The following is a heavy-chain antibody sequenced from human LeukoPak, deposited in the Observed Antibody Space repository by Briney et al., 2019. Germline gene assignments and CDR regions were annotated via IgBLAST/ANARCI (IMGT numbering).Heavy chain of an antibody. CDR1: GFTFSSYA. CDR3: ARRITSSGADACFEY. Sequence: GGSLRLSCAASGFTFSSYAMNWVRQAPGKGLEWVSYIFGSSSTTYYADSVKGRFTISRDNSKNTLYLQMNDLRAEDTAKYYCARRITSSGADACFEYWGQGPLVTVSS. D-gene: IGHD3-22*01. J-gene: IGHJ4*02. CDR2: IFGSSSTT. V-gene: IGHV3-23*05.